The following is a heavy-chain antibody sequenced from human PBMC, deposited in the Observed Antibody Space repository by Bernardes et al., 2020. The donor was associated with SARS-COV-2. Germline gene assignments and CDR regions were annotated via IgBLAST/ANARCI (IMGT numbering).Heavy chain of an antibody. CDR1: GYTGTSDG. CDR2: ISGKKLNT. CDR3: GRDRDQWDLNYLAY. D-gene: IGHD1-26*01. V-gene: IGHV1-18*04. Sequence: ASVKVSCKASGYTGTSDGISWVRQAPGQGLEWIGWISGKKLNTNYAQKFRGRVTMTADTSTSTAYMELMSLRSDDTAVYFCGRDRDQWDLNYLAYWGQGTLVTVSS. J-gene: IGHJ4*02.